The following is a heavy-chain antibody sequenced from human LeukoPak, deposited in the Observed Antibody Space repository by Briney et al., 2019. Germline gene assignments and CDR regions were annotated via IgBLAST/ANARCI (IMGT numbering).Heavy chain of an antibody. CDR2: IYYSGST. D-gene: IGHD3-3*01. CDR3: ARESFIPPYYDFWSGSYPAHYFDY. Sequence: PSETLSLTCTVSGGSISSGDYYWSWIRQHPGKGLEWIGYIYYSGSTYYNPSLKSRVTISVDTSKNQFSLKLSSVTAADTAVYYCARESFIPPYYDFWSGSYPAHYFDYWGQGTLVTVSS. CDR1: GGSISSGDYY. J-gene: IGHJ4*02. V-gene: IGHV4-31*03.